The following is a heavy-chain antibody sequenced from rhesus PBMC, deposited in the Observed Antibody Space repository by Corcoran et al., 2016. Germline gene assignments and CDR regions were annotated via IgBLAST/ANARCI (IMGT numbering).Heavy chain of an antibody. CDR1: GGSISSSY. CDR2: ISGSGSST. V-gene: IGHV4-169*01. CDR3: ARAPDGWNDGHY. D-gene: IGHD1-14*01. J-gene: IGHJ4*01. Sequence: QLQLQESGPGLVKPSGTLSVTCAVSGGSISSSYWSWIRQAPGKGLEWIGYISGSGSSTNYNPSLNSRVTLSVDTSKNQLSLKRSSVTTADTAVYYCARAPDGWNDGHYWGQGVLVTVSS.